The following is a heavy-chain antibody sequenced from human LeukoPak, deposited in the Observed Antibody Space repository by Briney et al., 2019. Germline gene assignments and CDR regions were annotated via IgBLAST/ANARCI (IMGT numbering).Heavy chain of an antibody. J-gene: IGHJ4*02. CDR1: GFTFSSYS. Sequence: QTGGSLRLSCAASGFTFSSYSMNWVRQAPGKGLEWVSYISSSSSTIYYADSVKGRFTISRDNAKNSLYLQMNSLRAEDTAVYYCARGRDVLRYFDWLFYFDYWGQGTLVTVSS. V-gene: IGHV3-48*04. CDR2: ISSSSSTI. D-gene: IGHD3-9*01. CDR3: ARGRDVLRYFDWLFYFDY.